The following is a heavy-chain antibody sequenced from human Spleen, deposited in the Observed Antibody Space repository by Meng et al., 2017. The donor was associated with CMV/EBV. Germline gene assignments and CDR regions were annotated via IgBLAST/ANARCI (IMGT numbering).Heavy chain of an antibody. D-gene: IGHD3-3*01. V-gene: IGHV3-7*01. J-gene: IGHJ4*02. CDR1: EFTFSYYW. CDR2: INEDGSEK. CDR3: AREQRFYNVLSGYSPAHYFGS. Sequence: GESLKISCAASEFTFSYYWVTWVRQAPGKGLEWVANINEDGSEKYYVDSVKGRFTISRDNAKNSLYLQMNSLRAEDTAVYYCAREQRFYNVLSGYSPAHYFGSWGQGTLVTVSS.